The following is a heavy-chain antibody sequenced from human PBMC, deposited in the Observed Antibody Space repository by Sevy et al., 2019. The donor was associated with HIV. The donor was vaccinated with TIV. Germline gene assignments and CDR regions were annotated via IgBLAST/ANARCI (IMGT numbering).Heavy chain of an antibody. V-gene: IGHV4-38-2*02. CDR2: IYHSGST. J-gene: IGHJ4*02. CDR1: GYSISSGYY. Sequence: SETLSLTCTVSGYSISSGYYWGWIRQPPGKGLEWIGSIYHSGSTYYNPSLKSRVTISLDTSKNQFSLKLSSVTAADTAVYYCARDYLLNYYDSSGYLAYWGQGTLVTVSS. CDR3: ARDYLLNYYDSSGYLAY. D-gene: IGHD3-22*01.